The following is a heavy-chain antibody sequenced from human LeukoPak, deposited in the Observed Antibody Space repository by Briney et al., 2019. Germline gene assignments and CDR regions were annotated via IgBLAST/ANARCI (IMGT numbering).Heavy chain of an antibody. J-gene: IGHJ4*02. V-gene: IGHV3-11*01. D-gene: IGHD1-1*01. CDR2: ISRGGHSK. CDR3: ARIGSAWQLDY. Sequence: PGGSLRLSCAASGFTSSDYYMTWIRQTPGKGLEWVSYISRGGHSKYYADSVKGRLTISRDNVKRSLDLQMNNLRAEDTAMYYCARIGSAWQLDYWGQGTLVTVSS. CDR1: GFTSSDYY.